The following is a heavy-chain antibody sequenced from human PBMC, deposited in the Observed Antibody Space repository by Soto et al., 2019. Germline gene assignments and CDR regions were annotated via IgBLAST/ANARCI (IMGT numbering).Heavy chain of an antibody. CDR2: IWYDGSNK. CDR1: GFTFSSYG. CDR3: ARDLDLGSYLPAFDI. V-gene: IGHV3-33*01. D-gene: IGHD1-26*01. Sequence: GGSLRLSCAASGFTFSSYGMHWVRQAPGKGLEWVAVIWYDGSNKYYADSVKGRFTISRDNSKNTLYLQMNSLRAEDTAVYYCARDLDLGSYLPAFDIWGQGTMVTVSS. J-gene: IGHJ3*02.